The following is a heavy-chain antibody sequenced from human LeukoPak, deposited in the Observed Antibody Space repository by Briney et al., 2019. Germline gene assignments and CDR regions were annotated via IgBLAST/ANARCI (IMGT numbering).Heavy chain of an antibody. CDR1: GGTFSSYA. V-gene: IGHV1-18*01. CDR3: ARDVGITVADSFDP. Sequence: ASVKVSCKAPGGTFSSYAISWVRRAPGQGLEWMGWISINRGNTNYAQKFQGRVSMTTDTSTSTAYMELRGLRSDDTAMYYCARDVGITVADSFDPWGQGTLVTVSS. J-gene: IGHJ5*02. D-gene: IGHD6-19*01. CDR2: ISINRGNT.